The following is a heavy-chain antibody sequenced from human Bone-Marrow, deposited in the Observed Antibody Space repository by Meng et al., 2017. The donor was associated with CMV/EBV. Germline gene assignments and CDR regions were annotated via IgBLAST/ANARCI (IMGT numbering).Heavy chain of an antibody. J-gene: IGHJ4*02. CDR1: GFTFSSYS. CDR3: ARREYSGNYRSYAY. D-gene: IGHD5-12*01. CDR2: ISSDSTYI. V-gene: IGHV3-21*01. Sequence: GGSLRLSCAGSGFTFSSYSMNWVRQAPGKGLEWVSSISSDSTYIFYADSVKGRFTISRDNAKNSLYLQMNSLRAEDTAVYYCARREYSGNYRSYAYWGQGPLVTVYS.